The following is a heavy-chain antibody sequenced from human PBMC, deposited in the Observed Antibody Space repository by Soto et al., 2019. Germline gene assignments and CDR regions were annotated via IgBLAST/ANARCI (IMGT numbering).Heavy chain of an antibody. CDR2: ISYDGSNK. Sequence: QVQLVESGGGVVQPGRSLRLSCAASGFTFSSYAMHWVRQAPGKGLEWVAVISYDGSNKYYADSVKGRFTISRDNSKNTLYLQMTSLRAEDTAVYYCARDIVVVPAAIDYYYGMDVWGQGTTVTVSS. CDR1: GFTFSSYA. J-gene: IGHJ6*02. V-gene: IGHV3-30-3*01. CDR3: ARDIVVVPAAIDYYYGMDV. D-gene: IGHD2-2*01.